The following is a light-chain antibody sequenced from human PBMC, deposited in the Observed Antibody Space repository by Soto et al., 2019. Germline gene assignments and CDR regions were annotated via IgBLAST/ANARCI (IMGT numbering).Light chain of an antibody. CDR2: GTS. Sequence: EIVLTQSPDTLSLSPGEGAALSCRATQSVSSRYLAWYQQKPGQAPRLLISGTSSRATGIPDRFSGSGSGTDFTLTISRLEPEDFAVYYCQQYGGSPPYTFGQGTKMEIK. V-gene: IGKV3-20*01. CDR3: QQYGGSPPYT. J-gene: IGKJ2*01. CDR1: QSVSSRY.